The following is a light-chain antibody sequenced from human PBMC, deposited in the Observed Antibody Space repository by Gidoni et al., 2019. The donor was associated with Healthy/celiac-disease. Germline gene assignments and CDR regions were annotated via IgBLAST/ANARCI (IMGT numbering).Light chain of an antibody. J-gene: IGKJ4*01. CDR2: DAA. V-gene: IGKV3-11*01. CDR3: QQRSNWPQLT. CDR1: QSVSSY. Sequence: EIVLTQSPATLSSSPGEIATLSCRASQSVSSYLAWYQQKPGQAPRLLIYDAANRSTGIPARFSGSGSGTDFTLTISSLEPEDFAVYYCQQRSNWPQLTFGGGTKVEIK.